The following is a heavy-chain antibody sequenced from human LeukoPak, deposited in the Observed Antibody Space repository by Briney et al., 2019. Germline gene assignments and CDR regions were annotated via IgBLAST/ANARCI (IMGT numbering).Heavy chain of an antibody. CDR1: GFTFSTYD. CDR2: IANKGNRYVT. Sequence: GGSLRLSCAASGFTFSTYDMDWVRQAPGKGLEWVGRIANKGNRYVTEYRASVKGRFTISRDDSKNSLYLQMNSLKTEDTAVYSCTRGYSGASTYAFDIWGRGTMVTVSS. J-gene: IGHJ3*02. CDR3: TRGYSGASTYAFDI. D-gene: IGHD5-18*01. V-gene: IGHV3-72*01.